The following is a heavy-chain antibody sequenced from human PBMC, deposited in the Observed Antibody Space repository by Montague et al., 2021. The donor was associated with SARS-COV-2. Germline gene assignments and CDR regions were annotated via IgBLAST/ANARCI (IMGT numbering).Heavy chain of an antibody. CDR3: ARGDGHYYGSGTYPYY. Sequence: SETLSLTCTVSGGSITSYYWSWIRQPPGKGLEYIGYIYYSGSTNYNPSLKSRVTMSVDMSKNQFSLKLSSVTAADTAVYYCARGDGHYYGSGTYPYYWGQGTLVTVSS. CDR1: GGSITSYY. J-gene: IGHJ4*02. D-gene: IGHD3-10*01. CDR2: IYYSGST. V-gene: IGHV4-59*01.